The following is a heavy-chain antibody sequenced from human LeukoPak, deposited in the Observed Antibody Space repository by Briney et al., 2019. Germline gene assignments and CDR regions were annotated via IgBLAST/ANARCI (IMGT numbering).Heavy chain of an antibody. CDR2: SSAYNGNT. J-gene: IGHJ3*02. Sequence: ASVNVSCKASGYTFTSYGISWVRQAPGQGLEWMGWSSAYNGNTNYAQKLQGRVTMTTDTSTITAYMEMRSLRSDDTAVYYCARLGANDAFDIWGQGTMVTVSS. CDR3: ARLGANDAFDI. V-gene: IGHV1-18*01. D-gene: IGHD4/OR15-4a*01. CDR1: GYTFTSYG.